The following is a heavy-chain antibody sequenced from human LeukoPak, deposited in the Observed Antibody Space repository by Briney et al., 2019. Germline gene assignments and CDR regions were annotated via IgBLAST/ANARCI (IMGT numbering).Heavy chain of an antibody. CDR1: GFTFNTHW. Sequence: GGSLRLSCAASGFTFNTHWMHWVRQAPGKGLEWVSNIGSSGTTRYYADSVKGRFSISRDNAKNSLYLQMNSLRVEDTGVYYCALLAVASDFDYWGQGALVTVSS. V-gene: IGHV3-48*04. J-gene: IGHJ4*02. D-gene: IGHD6-19*01. CDR3: ALLAVASDFDY. CDR2: IGSSGTTR.